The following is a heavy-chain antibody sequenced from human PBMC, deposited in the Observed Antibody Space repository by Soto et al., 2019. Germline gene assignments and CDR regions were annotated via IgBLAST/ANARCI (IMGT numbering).Heavy chain of an antibody. CDR3: VRGRPNDFVSRPPPRFDP. D-gene: IGHD1-1*01. CDR2: IGTLFDT. V-gene: IGHV3-13*01. CDR1: GFNFNSHD. J-gene: IGHJ5*02. Sequence: GGSLRLSCVASGFNFNSHDMHWVRQVTGKGLEWVSGIGTLFDTFYADSVKGRFTISRENAMTSVYLQMSKLRAEDSGVYFCVRGRPNDFVSRPPPRFDPRGRGTLDKVFS.